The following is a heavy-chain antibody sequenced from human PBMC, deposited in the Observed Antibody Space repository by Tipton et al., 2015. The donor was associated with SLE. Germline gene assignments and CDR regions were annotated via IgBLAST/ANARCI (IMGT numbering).Heavy chain of an antibody. V-gene: IGHV1-18*01. CDR3: GGHPGGGDSSFMDV. D-gene: IGHD3-16*01. CDR1: GYIFSTYG. CDR2: INPYNDNT. J-gene: IGHJ6*03. Sequence: QLVQSGAEVKKPGASVKVSCRASGYIFSTYGISWVRQAPGQGLEWMGWINPYNDNTDYVELLQGSVTMTTDTSTGTAYMELTSLKPDDPANYYGGGHPGGGDSSFMDVWGTGTTVTVSS.